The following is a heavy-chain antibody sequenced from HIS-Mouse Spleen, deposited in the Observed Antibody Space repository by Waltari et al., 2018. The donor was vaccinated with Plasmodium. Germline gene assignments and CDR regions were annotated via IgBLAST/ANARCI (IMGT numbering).Heavy chain of an antibody. J-gene: IGHJ4*02. CDR1: GGSISSSSYS. D-gene: IGHD3-10*01. V-gene: IGHV4-39*07. Sequence: QLQLQESGPGLVKPSETLSLTCPVSGGSISSSSYSWGWIRQPPGKGLELRGSNYYRGSTYYNPSLKSRVTISVDTSKNQFSLKLSSVTAADTAVYYCAREGPMVRGVIIDYWGQGTLVTVSS. CDR2: NYYRGST. CDR3: AREGPMVRGVIIDY.